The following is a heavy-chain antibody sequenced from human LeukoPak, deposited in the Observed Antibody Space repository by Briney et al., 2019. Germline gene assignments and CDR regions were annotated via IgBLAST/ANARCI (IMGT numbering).Heavy chain of an antibody. CDR1: GFTFSSYA. V-gene: IGHV3-30*04. CDR3: ARDRRLWFGELDY. D-gene: IGHD3-10*01. Sequence: PGGSLRLSCAASGFTFSSYAMHWVRQAPGKGLEWVAVISYDGSNKYYADSVKGRFTISRDNSKNTLYLQMNSLRAEDTAVYHCARDRRLWFGELDYWGQGTLVTVSS. J-gene: IGHJ4*02. CDR2: ISYDGSNK.